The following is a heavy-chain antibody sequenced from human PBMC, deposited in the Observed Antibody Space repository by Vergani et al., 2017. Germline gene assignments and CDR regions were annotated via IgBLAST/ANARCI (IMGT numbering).Heavy chain of an antibody. CDR2: MSQDGSRK. Sequence: EVHLVESGGGLVQPGGSLRLSCAASGFTYSPYYMSCVRQAPGKGLEWVAVMSQDGSRKYYVDSVKGRITISKDDAKDSLYLQMNSLRVEDTAVYYCARNPYCGGDCYSDAFDIWGQGTMVTVSS. CDR1: GFTYSPYY. V-gene: IGHV3-7*01. CDR3: ARNPYCGGDCYSDAFDI. D-gene: IGHD2-21*02. J-gene: IGHJ3*02.